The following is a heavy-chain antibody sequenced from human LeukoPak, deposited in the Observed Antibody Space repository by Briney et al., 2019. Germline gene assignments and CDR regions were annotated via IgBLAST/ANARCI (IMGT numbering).Heavy chain of an antibody. J-gene: IGHJ4*02. CDR3: ARDEGEYCTNGVCLYRDY. Sequence: PGGSLRLSCTASGFTFSSYSMNWVRQAPGKGLEWVSYISSSSSTIYYADSVKGRFTISRDNAKNSLYLQMNSLRAEDTAVYYCARDEGEYCTNGVCLYRDYWGQGTLVTVPS. D-gene: IGHD2-8*01. CDR1: GFTFSSYS. V-gene: IGHV3-48*01. CDR2: ISSSSSTI.